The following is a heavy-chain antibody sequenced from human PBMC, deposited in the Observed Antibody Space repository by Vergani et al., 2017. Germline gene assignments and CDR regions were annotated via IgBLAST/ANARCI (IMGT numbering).Heavy chain of an antibody. J-gene: IGHJ5*02. V-gene: IGHV4-38-2*02. CDR3: ARDSWTSELRGVYWFDT. Sequence: QVQLQESGPGLVKPSETLTLTCDVSDSSIMTNPYWGWFRQSPGKGLEWIGEINHSGSTNYNPSLKSRVTISVDTSKNQLSLRMTSVTAADTAVYYCARDSWTSELRGVYWFDTWGQGTLVSVSS. CDR1: DSSIMTNPY. CDR2: INHSGST. D-gene: IGHD3-10*01.